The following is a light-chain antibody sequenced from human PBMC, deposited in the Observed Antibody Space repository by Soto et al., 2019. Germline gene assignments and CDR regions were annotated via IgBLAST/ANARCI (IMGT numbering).Light chain of an antibody. J-gene: IGLJ1*01. CDR1: SSNIGSNT. Sequence: QSVLTQPPSASGTPGQRVTISRSGSSSNIGSNTVNWYQQLPGTAPKLLIYSNNQRPSGVPDRFPGSQSGTSASLAISGLQTEDEADYYCAAWDDSLNGRYVFGTGTKLTVL. CDR2: SNN. V-gene: IGLV1-44*01. CDR3: AAWDDSLNGRYV.